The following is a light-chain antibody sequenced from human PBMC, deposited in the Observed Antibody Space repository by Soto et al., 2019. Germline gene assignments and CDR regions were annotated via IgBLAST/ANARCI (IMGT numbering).Light chain of an antibody. J-gene: IGKJ3*01. CDR1: QGIANF. Sequence: IQLTQSPSSLSASVGDRVTISCRASQGIANFLAWYQQKPGKAPKLLIYGASTLQSGAPSRFSGSGSGTDFTLTIRSLQPEDFATYYCQQLNSFPIPFGPGTKVDIK. CDR3: QQLNSFPIP. V-gene: IGKV1-9*01. CDR2: GAS.